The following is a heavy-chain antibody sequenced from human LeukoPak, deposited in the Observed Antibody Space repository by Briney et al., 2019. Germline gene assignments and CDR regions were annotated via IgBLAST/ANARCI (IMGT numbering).Heavy chain of an antibody. CDR3: AGGSPYYYGMDV. Sequence: GGSLRLSCAASGFTFSSYDMHWVRQATGKGLEWVSAIGTAGDTYYPGSVKGRFTISRENAKNSLYLQMNSLRAGDTAVYYCAGGSPYYYGMDVWGQGTTVTVSS. CDR1: GFTFSSYD. CDR2: IGTAGDT. D-gene: IGHD2-15*01. J-gene: IGHJ6*02. V-gene: IGHV3-13*01.